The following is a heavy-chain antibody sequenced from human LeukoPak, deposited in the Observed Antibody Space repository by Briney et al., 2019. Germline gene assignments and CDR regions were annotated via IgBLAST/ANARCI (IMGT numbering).Heavy chain of an antibody. CDR2: IYYSGST. D-gene: IGHD2-2*01. Sequence: SETLSLTCTVSGVSISSYYWSWIRQPPGKGLEWIGYIYYSGSTNYNPSLKSRVTISVDTSKNQFSLKLSSVTAADTAVYYCARAGGYQPPHSWGQGTLVTVSS. J-gene: IGHJ4*02. V-gene: IGHV4-59*01. CDR1: GVSISSYY. CDR3: ARAGGYQPPHS.